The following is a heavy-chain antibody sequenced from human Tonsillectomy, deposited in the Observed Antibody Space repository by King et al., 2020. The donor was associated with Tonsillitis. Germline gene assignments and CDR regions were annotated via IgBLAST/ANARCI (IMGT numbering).Heavy chain of an antibody. J-gene: IGHJ4*02. CDR2: ISGSGGCT. CDR1: GFTFSSYA. V-gene: IGHV3-23*04. D-gene: IGHD3-22*01. Sequence: VQLVESGGGLVQPGGSLRLSCAASGFTFSSYAMSWVRQAPGKGLEWVSGITGISGSGGCTYYADSVKGRFTISRDNSKDTLYLQMNSLRAEDTAVYYCAKALDYDSSGYYLYYFDYWGQGTLVTVSS. CDR3: AKALDYDSSGYYLYYFDY.